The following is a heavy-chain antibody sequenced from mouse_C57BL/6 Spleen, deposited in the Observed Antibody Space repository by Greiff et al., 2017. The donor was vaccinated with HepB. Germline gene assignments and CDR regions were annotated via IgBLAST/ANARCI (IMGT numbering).Heavy chain of an antibody. CDR3: AREEVDGNPSFDY. J-gene: IGHJ2*01. D-gene: IGHD2-1*01. CDR2: IYPGDGDT. Sequence: QVQLQQSGAELVKPGASVKISCKASGYAFSSYWMNWVKQRPGKGLEWIGQIYPGDGDTNYNGKFKGKATLTADKSSSTAYMQLSSLTSEDSAVYFCAREEVDGNPSFDYWGQGTTLTVSS. V-gene: IGHV1-80*01. CDR1: GYAFSSYW.